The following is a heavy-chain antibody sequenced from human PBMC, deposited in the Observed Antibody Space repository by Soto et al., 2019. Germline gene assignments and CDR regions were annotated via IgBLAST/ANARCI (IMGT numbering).Heavy chain of an antibody. CDR1: GFTSGDYA. D-gene: IGHD5-12*01. CDR2: IRSKAYGGTT. J-gene: IGHJ6*03. Sequence: EVQLVESGGGLVQPGRSLRLSCTASGFTSGDYAMSWFRQAPGKGLEWVGFIRSKAYGGTTEYAASVKGRFTISRDDSKSIAYLQMNSLKTEDTAVYYCTRAASDTDIVATMVYYYYMDVWGKGTTVAVSS. CDR3: TRAASDTDIVATMVYYYYMDV. V-gene: IGHV3-49*03.